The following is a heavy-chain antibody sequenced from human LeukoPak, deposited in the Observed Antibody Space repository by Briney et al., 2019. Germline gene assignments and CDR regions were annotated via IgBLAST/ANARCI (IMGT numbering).Heavy chain of an antibody. CDR1: GFTFSSYA. CDR3: AKALTGRSQLLPVDY. Sequence: GGSLRLSCAASGFTFSSYAMSWVRQAPGKGLEWVSVISDSGGTTYYADSVKGRFTISRDNSKNTLYLQMNSLRAEDTAVYYCAKALTGRSQLLPVDYWGQGTLVTVSS. V-gene: IGHV3-23*01. D-gene: IGHD2-2*01. J-gene: IGHJ4*02. CDR2: ISDSGGTT.